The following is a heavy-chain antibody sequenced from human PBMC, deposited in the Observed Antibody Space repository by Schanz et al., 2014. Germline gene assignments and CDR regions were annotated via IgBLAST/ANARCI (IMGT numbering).Heavy chain of an antibody. CDR1: GYTFTGYF. V-gene: IGHV1-2*06. CDR2: INPNTGGT. Sequence: QVQLVQSGAEVKKPGASVKVSCKASGYTFTGYFMHWVRQAPGQGLEWMGRINPNTGGTNFAQKFQGRVTMTRDTSITTAYMDLSGLTSDDTAVYYCAREKGHEYSGLSWGQGTLLAVSS. D-gene: IGHD5-12*01. J-gene: IGHJ5*02. CDR3: AREKGHEYSGLS.